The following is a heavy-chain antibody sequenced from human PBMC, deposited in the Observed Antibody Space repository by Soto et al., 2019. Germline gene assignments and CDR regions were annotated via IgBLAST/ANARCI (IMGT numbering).Heavy chain of an antibody. Sequence: ASVKVSCXASGYTFTSYGISWVRQAPGQGLEWMGWISAYNGNTNYAQKLQGRVTMTTDTSTSTAYMELRSLRSDDTAVYYCARGTRIVATISWFDPWGQGTLVTVSS. D-gene: IGHD5-12*01. J-gene: IGHJ5*02. CDR1: GYTFTSYG. V-gene: IGHV1-18*01. CDR3: ARGTRIVATISWFDP. CDR2: ISAYNGNT.